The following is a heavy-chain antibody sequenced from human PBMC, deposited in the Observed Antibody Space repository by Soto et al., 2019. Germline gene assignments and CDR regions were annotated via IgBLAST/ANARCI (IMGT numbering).Heavy chain of an antibody. CDR2: IYSSGST. J-gene: IGHJ6*02. CDR1: DGTISDSY. CDR3: ARHSPPFFYGSGPWDV. D-gene: IGHD3-10*01. V-gene: IGHV4-59*08. Sequence: PSLMLSLTSTVADGTISDSYWSCIRQSTGKGLEWIGYIYSSGSTNYNPSLKSRVTISVDTSKNQFSLKLSSLSAADTAVYYCARHSPPFFYGSGPWDVWGQGTTVTVYS.